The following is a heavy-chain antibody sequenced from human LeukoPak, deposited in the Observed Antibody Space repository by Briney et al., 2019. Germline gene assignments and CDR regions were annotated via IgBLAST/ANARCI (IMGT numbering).Heavy chain of an antibody. D-gene: IGHD5/OR15-5a*01. J-gene: IGHJ4*02. CDR1: RFTFSSYE. CDR3: AGDQVSAVFDY. V-gene: IGHV3-48*03. Sequence: GGSLRLPCAASRFTFSSYEMNWVRQAPGKGLEWVSYISGSGIKHYADSVKGRFTISRDNAKNSLYLQMNSLRVEDTAVYYCAGDQVSAVFDYWGQGARVTV. CDR2: ISGSGIK.